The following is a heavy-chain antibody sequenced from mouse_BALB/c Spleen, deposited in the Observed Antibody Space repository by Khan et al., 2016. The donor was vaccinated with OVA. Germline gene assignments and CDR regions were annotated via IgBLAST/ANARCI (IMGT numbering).Heavy chain of an antibody. Sequence: EVQLQESGPGLVKPSQSLSLTCTVTGYSITSDYAWNWLRQFPGNKLEWMGFLSYSGNTNYNPSLKSRISITRDTSKNQFFLQLNAVTTEDTATYYCARVYGGDVDYWGQGTTLTVSS. CDR1: GYSITSDYA. CDR2: LSYSGNT. V-gene: IGHV3-2*02. J-gene: IGHJ2*01. CDR3: ARVYGGDVDY. D-gene: IGHD1-1*01.